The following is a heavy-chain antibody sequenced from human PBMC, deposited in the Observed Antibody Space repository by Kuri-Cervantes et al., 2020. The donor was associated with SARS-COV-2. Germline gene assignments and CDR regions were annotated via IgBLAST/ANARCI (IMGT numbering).Heavy chain of an antibody. J-gene: IGHJ4*02. Sequence: GESLKISCAASGFTFSSYEMNWVRQAPGKGLEWVSYISSSGSTIYYADSVKGRFTISRDNAKNSLYLQLNSLRAEDTAIYYCARDSAGRPHDHWGQGTLVTVSS. CDR1: GFTFSSYE. CDR2: ISSSGSTI. CDR3: ARDSAGRPHDH. D-gene: IGHD6-19*01. V-gene: IGHV3-48*03.